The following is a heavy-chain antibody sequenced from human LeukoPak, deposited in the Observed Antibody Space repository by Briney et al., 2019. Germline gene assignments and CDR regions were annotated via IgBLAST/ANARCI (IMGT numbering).Heavy chain of an antibody. CDR3: ARDLPGYSSGWS. Sequence: PSQTLSLTCSVSGGSISSGGYYWTWIRQHPGKGLEWIANIYYSGTTYYNPSLKSRVTISVDTSKNQFSLKLSSVTAADTAVYYCARDLPGYSSGWSWGQGTLVTVSS. CDR2: IYYSGTT. J-gene: IGHJ5*02. D-gene: IGHD6-19*01. V-gene: IGHV4-31*03. CDR1: GGSISSGGYY.